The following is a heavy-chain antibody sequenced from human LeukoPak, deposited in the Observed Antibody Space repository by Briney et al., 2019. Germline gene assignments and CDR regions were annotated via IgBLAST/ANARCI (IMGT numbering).Heavy chain of an antibody. Sequence: SETLSLTCTVSGGSISSYYWSWIRQPAGKGLEWIGRIYTSGSTNYNPSLKSRVTMSVDTSKNQFSLKLSSVTAADTAVYYCARGGIAPVYYYYYMDVWGKGTTVTVSS. CDR3: ARGGIAPVYYYYYMDV. D-gene: IGHD6-13*01. J-gene: IGHJ6*03. CDR2: IYTSGST. CDR1: GGSISSYY. V-gene: IGHV4-4*07.